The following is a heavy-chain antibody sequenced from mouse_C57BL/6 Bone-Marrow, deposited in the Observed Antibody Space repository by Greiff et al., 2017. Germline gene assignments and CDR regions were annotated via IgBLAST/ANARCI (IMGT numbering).Heavy chain of an antibody. CDR1: GFNIKDDY. CDR2: LDPENGDT. V-gene: IGHV14-4*01. CDR3: TTYSAMDY. J-gene: IGHJ4*01. Sequence: VQLQQSGAELVRPGASVKLSCTASGFNIKDDYMHWVKQRPEQGLEWIGWLDPENGDTEYASKFQGKATITADTSSNTAYLQLSSLTSEDTAVYYCTTYSAMDYWGQGTSVTVSS.